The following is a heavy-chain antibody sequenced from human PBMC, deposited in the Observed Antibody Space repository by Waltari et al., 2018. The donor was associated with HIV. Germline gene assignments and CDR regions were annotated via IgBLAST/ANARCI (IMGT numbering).Heavy chain of an antibody. CDR2: IIPIFGTA. CDR1: GGTFISYV. J-gene: IGHJ2*01. Sequence: QVQLVQSGAEVTKPGSSVKVSCKASGGTFISYVISWVRQAPGQGLEWMGGIIPIFGTANYAQKFQGRVTITADKSTSTAYMELSSLRSEDTAVYYCASTLTTVVTYWYFDLWGRGTLVTVSS. CDR3: ASTLTTVVTYWYFDL. V-gene: IGHV1-69*06. D-gene: IGHD4-17*01.